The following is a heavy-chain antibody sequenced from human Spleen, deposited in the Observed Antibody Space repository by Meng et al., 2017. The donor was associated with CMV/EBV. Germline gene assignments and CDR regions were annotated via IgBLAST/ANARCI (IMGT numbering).Heavy chain of an antibody. J-gene: IGHJ4*02. V-gene: IGHV4-61*03. D-gene: IGHD3-3*01. CDR1: AASDSSSRYY. CDR3: AKYVFWSDCYDY. CDR2: IYCSVTT. Sequence: CTMSAASDSSSRYYYYWRRPPPEGRLGWIGIIYCSVTTSYTPSLQGRVTVSIDTSTSPFSLELSSVTSADTAVYYCAKYVFWSDCYDYWGQGALVTVSS.